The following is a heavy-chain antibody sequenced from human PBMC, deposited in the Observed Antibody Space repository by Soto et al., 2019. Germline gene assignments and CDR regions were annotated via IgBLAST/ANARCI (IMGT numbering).Heavy chain of an antibody. D-gene: IGHD6-6*01. CDR3: AIRTGQLPYVSDY. J-gene: IGHJ4*02. V-gene: IGHV1-18*01. CDR1: GYTFTSYG. Sequence: QVQLVQSGAEVKQPGASVKVSCKASGYTFTSYGLSWMRQAPGQGLEGMGWITVYNGKTNYAQKLQGRVTMTTDTSTSTDYMELRSLRYDYPAVYYCAIRTGQLPYVSDYWGQGTLVTVSS. CDR2: ITVYNGKT.